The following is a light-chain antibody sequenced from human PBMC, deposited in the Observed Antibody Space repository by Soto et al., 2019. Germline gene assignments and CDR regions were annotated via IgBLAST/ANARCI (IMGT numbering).Light chain of an antibody. CDR1: SSDVGGYNY. CDR3: CSYAGSYTHYV. Sequence: QSVLTQPRSVSGSPGQSVTISCTGTSSDVGGYNYVSWYQQHPGKAPKLMIYDVSKRPSGVPDRFSGSKPGNTASLTISGLQAEDEADYYCCSYAGSYTHYVFGTGTKVTVL. CDR2: DVS. V-gene: IGLV2-11*01. J-gene: IGLJ1*01.